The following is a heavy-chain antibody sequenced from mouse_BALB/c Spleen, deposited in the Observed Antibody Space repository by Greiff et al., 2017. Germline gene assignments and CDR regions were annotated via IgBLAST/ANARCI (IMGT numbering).Heavy chain of an antibody. CDR1: GFSLTSYG. Sequence: QVQLKESGPGLVAPSQSLSITCTVSGFSLTSYGVHWVRQPPGKGLEWLGVIWAGGSTNYNSALMSRLSISKDNSKSQVFLKMNSLQTDDTAMYYCARDRKNYGNFYFDYWGQGTTLTVSS. D-gene: IGHD2-1*01. V-gene: IGHV2-9*02. CDR3: ARDRKNYGNFYFDY. CDR2: IWAGGST. J-gene: IGHJ2*01.